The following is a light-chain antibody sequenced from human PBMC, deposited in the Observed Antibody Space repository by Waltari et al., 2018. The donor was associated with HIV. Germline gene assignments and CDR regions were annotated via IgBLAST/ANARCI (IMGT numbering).Light chain of an antibody. CDR1: SGPVTSGHY. CDR2: DTN. V-gene: IGLV7-46*01. Sequence: QAVVTQEPALTVSPGGTVTLTCGSSSGPVTSGHYPHWFQQKPGQAPRALIYDTNNKHSWTPARFSGSLLRGKAALTLSGAQPEDEADYFCLLSYSGARPAIFGGGTKLSVL. CDR3: LLSYSGARPAI. J-gene: IGLJ2*01.